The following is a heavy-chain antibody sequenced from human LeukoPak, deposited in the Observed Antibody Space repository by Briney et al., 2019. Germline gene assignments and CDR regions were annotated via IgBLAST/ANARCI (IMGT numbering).Heavy chain of an antibody. J-gene: IGHJ4*02. V-gene: IGHV3-64*01. CDR1: GFTFSSYG. CDR2: ISGNGDST. Sequence: PGGSLRLSCAASGFTFSSYGMHWVRQAPGKGLEYVSAISGNGDSTYYANSVKGRFTISRDNSKNTLFLQVGSLRADDMAVYYCARGSLIGYSSSWYGAHFDYWGQGTLVTVSS. D-gene: IGHD6-13*01. CDR3: ARGSLIGYSSSWYGAHFDY.